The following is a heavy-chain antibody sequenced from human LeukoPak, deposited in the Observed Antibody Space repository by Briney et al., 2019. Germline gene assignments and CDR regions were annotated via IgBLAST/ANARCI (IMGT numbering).Heavy chain of an antibody. V-gene: IGHV1-2*02. CDR1: GYTFTGYY. CDR3: AREGGYCSGGSCYRNWFDP. D-gene: IGHD2-15*01. J-gene: IGHJ5*02. CDR2: INSNSGGT. Sequence: ASVKVSCKASGYTFTGYYMHWVRQAPGQGLEWMGWINSNSGGTNYAQKFQGRVTMTRDTSISTAYMELSRLRSDDTAVYYCAREGGYCSGGSCYRNWFDPWGQGTLVTVSS.